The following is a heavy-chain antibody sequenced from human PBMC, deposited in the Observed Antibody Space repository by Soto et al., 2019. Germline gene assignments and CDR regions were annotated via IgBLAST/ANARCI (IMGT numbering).Heavy chain of an antibody. CDR2: IGSRGESYAT. CDR1: GFTFGASA. J-gene: IGHJ3*02. D-gene: IGHD3-9*01. V-gene: IGHV3-73*01. CDR3: AKGPAGYDILTGYYYLGAFDI. Sequence: PGGSLRLSCAASGFTFGASALQWVRQASGKGLEWLGRIGSRGESYATTYDVSVKGRFTISRDDSKKTAYLQMNSLESEDTAVYYCAKGPAGYDILTGYYYLGAFDIWGQGTMVTVSS.